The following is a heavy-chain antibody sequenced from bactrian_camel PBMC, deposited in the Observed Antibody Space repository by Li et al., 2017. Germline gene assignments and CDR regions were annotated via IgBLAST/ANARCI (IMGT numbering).Heavy chain of an antibody. CDR2: YSEDRISFT. D-gene: IGHD6*01. V-gene: IGHV3-2*01. CDR1: DDVSKYY. Sequence: VQLVESGGGSVQAGGSQKLSCVVSDDVSKYYMAWFRQAPGKEREGVGAGYSEDRISFTRYGDSVKGRFTLLHTRANNTLDLQMNTLKPEDSAVYYCAATGDDGSW.